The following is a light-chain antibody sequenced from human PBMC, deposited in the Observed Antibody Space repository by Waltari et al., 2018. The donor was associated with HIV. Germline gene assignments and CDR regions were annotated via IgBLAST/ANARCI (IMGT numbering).Light chain of an antibody. Sequence: QSALTQPASVSGSPGQSITISCTGTSSDVGGHNYVSWYQQHPGKAPKLMMYDVDNRAYGLSTRFTGSKSGDAASLAVSGRQAEAEADNSCSASTTSSTSGVGGGTKLTVL. CDR3: SASTTSSTSG. J-gene: IGLJ2*01. V-gene: IGLV2-14*03. CDR1: SSDVGGHNY. CDR2: DVD.